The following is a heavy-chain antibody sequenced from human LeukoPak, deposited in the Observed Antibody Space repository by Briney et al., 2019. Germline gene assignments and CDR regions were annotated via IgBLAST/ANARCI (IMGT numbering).Heavy chain of an antibody. D-gene: IGHD1-14*01. V-gene: IGHV3-7*03. CDR3: ARGETHRRTYFDY. CDR2: IKQDGSEK. J-gene: IGHJ4*02. Sequence: GGSLRLSCAASGFTFSSYWMSWVRQAPGKGLEWVANIKQDGSEKYYVDSVKGRFTISRDNAKNSLYLQMNSLRAEDTAVYYCARGETHRRTYFDYWGQGTLVTVSS. CDR1: GFTFSSYW.